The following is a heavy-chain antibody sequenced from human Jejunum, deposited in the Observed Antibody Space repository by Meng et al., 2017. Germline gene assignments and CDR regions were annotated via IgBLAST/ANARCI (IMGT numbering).Heavy chain of an antibody. CDR3: ARLPRYSGAYYAFDI. Sequence: QVQLVQSGAEVKKPGASMKVSCKASGYTFNNYVITWVRQAPGQGLEWVGWISTFTTQTGSAQKFQGRVTVTADRTTDTAYLELTSLRLDDTALYYCARLPRYSGAYYAFDIWGQGTMVTVSS. J-gene: IGHJ3*02. D-gene: IGHD1-26*01. V-gene: IGHV1-18*01. CDR1: GYTFNNYV. CDR2: ISTFTTQT.